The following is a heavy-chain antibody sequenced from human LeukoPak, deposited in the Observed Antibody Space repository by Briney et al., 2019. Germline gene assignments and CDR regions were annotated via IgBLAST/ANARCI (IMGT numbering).Heavy chain of an antibody. CDR1: GFTFSSYA. V-gene: IGHV3-30-3*01. J-gene: IGHJ6*02. Sequence: PGGSLRLSCAASGFTFSSYAMHWVRQAPGKGLEWVTVVSYDGSNEFYADSVKGRFTISRDNSKNTPYLQMNSLRAEDTAVYYCARDVSTDQGRRGYIFDYGMDVWGQGTTVTVSS. CDR3: ARDVSTDQGRRGYIFDYGMDV. D-gene: IGHD5-18*01. CDR2: VSYDGSNE.